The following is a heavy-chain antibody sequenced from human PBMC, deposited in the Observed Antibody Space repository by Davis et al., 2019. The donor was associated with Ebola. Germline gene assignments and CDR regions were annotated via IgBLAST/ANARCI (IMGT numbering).Heavy chain of an antibody. CDR1: GGSISSYY. D-gene: IGHD4-17*01. J-gene: IGHJ4*02. CDR3: ARGLFDDYGDYVPFDY. V-gene: IGHV4-59*01. Sequence: SETLSLTCTVSGGSISSYYWSWIRQPPGKGLEWIGYIYYSGSTNYNPSLKSRVTISVDTSKNQFSLKLSSVTAADTAVYYCARGLFDDYGDYVPFDYWGQGTLVTVSS. CDR2: IYYSGST.